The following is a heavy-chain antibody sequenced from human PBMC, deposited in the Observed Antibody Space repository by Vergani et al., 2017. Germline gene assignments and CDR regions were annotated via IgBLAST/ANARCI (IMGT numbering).Heavy chain of an antibody. CDR3: ARDRGWNGVMVVPAAFDY. Sequence: EVQLVESGGGLVQPGGSLRLSCAASGFTFSSYEMNWVRQAPGKGLEWVSYISSSCSTIYYADSVKGRFTISRDNAKNSLYLQMNSLRSEDTAVYYCARDRGWNGVMVVPAAFDYWGQGTLVTVSS. J-gene: IGHJ4*02. D-gene: IGHD2-2*01. CDR1: GFTFSSYE. V-gene: IGHV3-48*03. CDR2: ISSSCSTI.